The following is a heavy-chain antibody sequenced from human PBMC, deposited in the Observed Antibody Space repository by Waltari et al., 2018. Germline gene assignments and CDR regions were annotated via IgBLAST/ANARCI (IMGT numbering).Heavy chain of an antibody. Sequence: VRLLEAGGGLVQPGGSLRLSCAASGFTFGSYAISWVRQAPGNGLEWVSVISSGGSSTYYADSVKGRFTISIDNSKNTLYLKMNSLRAEDTAVYYCALPPPDIAAAGGALDYWGQGTLVTVSS. CDR2: ISSGGSST. V-gene: IGHV3-23*03. CDR1: GFTFGSYA. J-gene: IGHJ4*02. D-gene: IGHD6-13*01. CDR3: ALPPPDIAAAGGALDY.